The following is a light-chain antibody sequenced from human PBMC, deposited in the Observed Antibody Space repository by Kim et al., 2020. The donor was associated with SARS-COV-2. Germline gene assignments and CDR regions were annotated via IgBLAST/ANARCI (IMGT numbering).Light chain of an antibody. J-gene: IGKJ4*01. V-gene: IGKV3-15*01. Sequence: VSPGERAPLACRASQSVGNFLAWYQQKPGQAPRLLIYGISTRATGIPARFSGSGSGTEFTLTITSLQSEDFAVYYCQQHNDWPLTFGGGTKVDIK. CDR1: QSVGNF. CDR2: GIS. CDR3: QQHNDWPLT.